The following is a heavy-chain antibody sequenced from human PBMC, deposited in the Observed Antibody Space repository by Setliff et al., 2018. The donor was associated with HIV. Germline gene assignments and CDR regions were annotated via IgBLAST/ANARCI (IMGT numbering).Heavy chain of an antibody. V-gene: IGHV1-3*01. D-gene: IGHD3-3*01. J-gene: IGHJ4*02. CDR2: INAGNGNT. CDR3: AREIRNYDFWSGYPHYFDY. Sequence: ASVKVSCKASGYTFTSYAMHWVRQAPGQRLEWMGWINAGNGNTKYSQKFQGRVTITRDTSASTAYMELSSLRSEDTAVYYCAREIRNYDFWSGYPHYFDYWGQGTLVTVSS. CDR1: GYTFTSYA.